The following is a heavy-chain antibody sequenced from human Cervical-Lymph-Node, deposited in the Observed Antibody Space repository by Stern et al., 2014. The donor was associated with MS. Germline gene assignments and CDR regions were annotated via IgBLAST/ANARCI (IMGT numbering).Heavy chain of an antibody. D-gene: IGHD3-10*01. CDR1: GGTFSSYA. CDR2: IIPMFGTA. J-gene: IGHJ6*02. V-gene: IGHV1-69*01. CDR3: ASSVGELTPEAV. Sequence: VQLVESGAEVKKPGSSVRVSCKASGGTFSSYAISWVRQAPGQGLEWMGGIIPMFGTANYAQKFQGRVTITADDSTTTAYMEVSSLRSEDTAVYCASSVGELTPEAVWGQGTTVTVFS.